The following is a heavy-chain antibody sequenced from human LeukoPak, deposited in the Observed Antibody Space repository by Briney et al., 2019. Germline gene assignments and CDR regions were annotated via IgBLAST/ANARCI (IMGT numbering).Heavy chain of an antibody. CDR3: AREAYYYDSSGYYDFPETPNAFDI. Sequence: PGGSLRLSCAASGFTVSSNYMSWVRQAPGKGLEWVSVIYSGGSTYYADSVKGRFTISRHNSKNTLYLQMNSLRSEDTAVYYCAREAYYYDSSGYYDFPETPNAFDIWGQGTMVTVSS. CDR2: IYSGGST. CDR1: GFTVSSNY. J-gene: IGHJ3*02. D-gene: IGHD3-22*01. V-gene: IGHV3-53*04.